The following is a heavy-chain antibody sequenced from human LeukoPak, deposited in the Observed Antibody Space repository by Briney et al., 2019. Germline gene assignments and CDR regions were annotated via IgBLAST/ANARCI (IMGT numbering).Heavy chain of an antibody. J-gene: IGHJ4*02. Sequence: GGSLRLSCAASGFTFGSYAMTWVRQAPGKGLEWVSVITGSDLSTYYADSVRGRFTISRDNSKNTLYLQMNSRRADDTAVYYCAKHRGSGVAGTGGVESWGQGTLVTVSS. CDR3: AKHRGSGVAGTGGVES. D-gene: IGHD6-19*01. V-gene: IGHV3-23*01. CDR2: ITGSDLST. CDR1: GFTFGSYA.